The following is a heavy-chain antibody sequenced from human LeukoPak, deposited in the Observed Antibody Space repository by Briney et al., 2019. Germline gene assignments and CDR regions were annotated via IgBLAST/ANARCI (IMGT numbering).Heavy chain of an antibody. CDR1: GFIFTDYY. V-gene: IGHV3-11*06. D-gene: IGHD2-2*01. J-gene: IGHJ4*02. CDR3: VRVARSAAD. CDR2: ISSGSDDT. Sequence: GGSMRLSCAASGFIFTDYYMNWIRQAPGKGLEWISYISSGSDDTNYAESVKGRFTISRDNAKKSVYLQMNSLRPEDTAVYYCVRVARSAADWGQGALVTVTS.